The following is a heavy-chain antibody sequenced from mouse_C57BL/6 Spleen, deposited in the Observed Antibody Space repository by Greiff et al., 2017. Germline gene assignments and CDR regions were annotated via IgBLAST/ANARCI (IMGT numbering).Heavy chain of an antibody. CDR3: TRDEGDYYGSSHFDY. D-gene: IGHD1-1*01. CDR1: GFTFSSYA. CDR2: ISSGGDYI. Sequence: DVMLVESGEGLVKPGGSLKLSCAASGFTFSSYAMSWVRQTPEKRLEWVAYISSGGDYIYYADTVKGRFTISRDNARNTLYLQMSSLKSEDTAMYYCTRDEGDYYGSSHFDYWGQGTTLTVSS. V-gene: IGHV5-9-1*02. J-gene: IGHJ2*01.